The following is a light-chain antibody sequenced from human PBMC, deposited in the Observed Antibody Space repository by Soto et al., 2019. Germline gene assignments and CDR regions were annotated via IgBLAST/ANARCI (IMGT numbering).Light chain of an antibody. CDR1: ESVVSNY. CDR2: DAS. Sequence: EIVLTQSPGTLSLSPGERATLSCRATESVVSNYLAWYQLKPGQAPRLLIYDASSRATGIPARFSGSGSGTDFTLTISSLEPEDFAFYYCQQRSNWPLTFGGGTKVDIK. CDR3: QQRSNWPLT. J-gene: IGKJ4*01. V-gene: IGKV3-11*01.